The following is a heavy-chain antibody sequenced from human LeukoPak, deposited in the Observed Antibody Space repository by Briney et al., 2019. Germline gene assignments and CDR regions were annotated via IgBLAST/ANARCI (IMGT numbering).Heavy chain of an antibody. CDR1: GYSINNYW. Sequence: GESLKISCKGSGYSINNYWIGWVRQIPGKGLGWMGIIYPADSDIRYSPSFQGQVTISADKSISTAYLQWSSLKASDTAMYYCARQEYCSGGSCYTWFDPWGQGTLVTVSS. CDR3: ARQEYCSGGSCYTWFDP. J-gene: IGHJ5*02. V-gene: IGHV5-51*01. D-gene: IGHD2-15*01. CDR2: IYPADSDI.